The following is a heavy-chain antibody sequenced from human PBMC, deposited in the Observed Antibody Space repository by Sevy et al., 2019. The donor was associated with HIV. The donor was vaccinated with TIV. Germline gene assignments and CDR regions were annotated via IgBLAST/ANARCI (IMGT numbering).Heavy chain of an antibody. D-gene: IGHD5-12*01. Sequence: GGSLRLSCAASGFTFTSYGIHWVRRAPGKGLECVAKISFDEKYKYYAESVKGRFTISRDISKNTVFLEMNSLRPDDTGVYYCAKVLGFGSGYDYAFDFWGQGTMVTVSS. CDR1: GFTFTSYG. V-gene: IGHV3-30*02. J-gene: IGHJ3*01. CDR3: AKVLGFGSGYDYAFDF. CDR2: ISFDEKYK.